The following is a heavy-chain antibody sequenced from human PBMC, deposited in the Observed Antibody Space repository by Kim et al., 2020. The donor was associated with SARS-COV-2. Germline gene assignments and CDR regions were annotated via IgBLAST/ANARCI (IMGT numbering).Heavy chain of an antibody. D-gene: IGHD2-15*01. CDR3: VRHVSGYCSGGTCYPPRGFDY. Sequence: GESLKISCKGSGYSFTTYWIAWVRQMPGKGLEWMGIIYPGDSDSRYSPSFQGQVTISVDKSISTAYLQWTSLKASDTAMYYCVRHVSGYCSGGTCYPPRGFDYWGQGTLVTVSS. J-gene: IGHJ4*02. CDR2: IYPGDSDS. CDR1: GYSFTTYW. V-gene: IGHV5-51*01.